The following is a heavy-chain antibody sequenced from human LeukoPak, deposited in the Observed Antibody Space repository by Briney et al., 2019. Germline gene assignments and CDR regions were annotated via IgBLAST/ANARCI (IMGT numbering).Heavy chain of an antibody. Sequence: GGCLRLSCAASGFTFSDYSMNWVRQAPGKGLEWVSSISASSGHIHYADSAKGRFTNSRDNAKNSLYLQMNSLRAEDTAVYYCARAEYSSRWSYVYYFDNWGQGTPVTVSS. D-gene: IGHD6-13*01. CDR2: ISASSGHI. V-gene: IGHV3-21*01. J-gene: IGHJ4*02. CDR1: GFTFSDYS. CDR3: ARAEYSSRWSYVYYFDN.